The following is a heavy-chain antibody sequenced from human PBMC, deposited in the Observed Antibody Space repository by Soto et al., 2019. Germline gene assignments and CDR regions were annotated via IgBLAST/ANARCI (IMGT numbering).Heavy chain of an antibody. V-gene: IGHV3-23*01. CDR3: AKEGGSAKPFDY. CDR1: GFPFTFFG. J-gene: IGHJ4*02. CDR2: ISANGANT. D-gene: IGHD3-16*01. Sequence: PEGSLSLSCAASGFPFTFFGMGWVRQAPGEGLEWVSAISANGANTYYTESVRGRFTISRYNSRNTLFLQMSSLRVEDTAVDYCAKEGGSAKPFDYWGQGILVTVSS.